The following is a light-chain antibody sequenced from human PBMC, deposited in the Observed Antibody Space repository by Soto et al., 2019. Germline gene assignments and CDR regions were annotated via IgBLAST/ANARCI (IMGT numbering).Light chain of an antibody. CDR3: QQIYTIPLT. V-gene: IGKV1-39*01. Sequence: DIQMTQSPSSLSASVGDRVTITFLASQSISSYLNWYQQKPGKAPKLLIYATSSLQSGVPSRFSGSGSGTDFTLTISSLQPEDFASYYCQQIYTIPLTFGGGTKVDI. CDR1: QSISSY. CDR2: ATS. J-gene: IGKJ4*01.